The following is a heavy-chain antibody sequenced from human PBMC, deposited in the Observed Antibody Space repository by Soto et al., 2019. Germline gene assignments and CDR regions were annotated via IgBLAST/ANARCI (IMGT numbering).Heavy chain of an antibody. CDR1: GFTFSSYW. D-gene: IGHD2-15*01. J-gene: IGHJ4*02. V-gene: IGHV3-74*01. CDR3: VRTSLVVAAATRADY. Sequence: EVQLVESGGGLVQPGGSLRLSCAASGFTFSSYWMHWVRQAPGKGLVWVSRINSDGSSTSYADSVKGRFTISRYNAKNTLYLQMNSLRAADTAVYYCVRTSLVVAAATRADYWGQGTLVTVSS. CDR2: INSDGSST.